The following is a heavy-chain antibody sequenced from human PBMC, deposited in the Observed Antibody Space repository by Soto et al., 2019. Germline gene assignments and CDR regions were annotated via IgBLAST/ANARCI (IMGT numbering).Heavy chain of an antibody. CDR2: AYSRSKWYK. D-gene: IGHD6-19*01. CDR3: ARGDSSGWSRGGFDY. J-gene: IGHJ4*02. V-gene: IGHV6-1*01. Sequence: QTLSLTCAVSGDSVSSNSAAWNLIRQSPSRGLEWLGRAYSRSKWYKDYAVSVKSRITINPDTSKNQFSLQLNSVTPEDTAVYYCARGDSSGWSRGGFDYWGQGTLVTVSS. CDR1: GDSVSSNSAA.